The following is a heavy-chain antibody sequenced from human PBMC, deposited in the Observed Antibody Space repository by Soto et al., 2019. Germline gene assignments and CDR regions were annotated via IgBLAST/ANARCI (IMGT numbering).Heavy chain of an antibody. J-gene: IGHJ4*02. D-gene: IGHD6-13*01. Sequence: QVQLVESGGGVVQPGRSLRLSCAASGFTISSYGMHWVRQAPGKGLEWVAVISYDGSNKYYADSVKGRFTISRDNSKNTLYLQMNSLRAEDTAVYYCAKSAGRLGGSSWYVDYWGQGTLVTVSS. CDR2: ISYDGSNK. CDR3: AKSAGRLGGSSWYVDY. V-gene: IGHV3-30*18. CDR1: GFTISSYG.